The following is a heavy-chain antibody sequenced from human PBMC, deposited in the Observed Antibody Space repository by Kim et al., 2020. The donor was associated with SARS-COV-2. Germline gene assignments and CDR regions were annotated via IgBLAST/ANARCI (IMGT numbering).Heavy chain of an antibody. V-gene: IGHV4-59*08. J-gene: IGHJ4*02. CDR1: GGSISSYY. CDR2: IYYSGST. Sequence: SETLSLTCTVSGGSISSYYWSWIRQPPGKGLEWIGYIYYSGSTNYNPSLKSRVTISVDTSKNQFSLKLSSVTAADTAVYYCARHRREYCSSTSCYPYYFDYWGQGTLVTVSS. CDR3: ARHRREYCSSTSCYPYYFDY. D-gene: IGHD2-2*01.